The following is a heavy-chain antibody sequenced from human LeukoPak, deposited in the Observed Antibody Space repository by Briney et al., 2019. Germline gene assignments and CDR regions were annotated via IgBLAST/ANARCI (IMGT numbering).Heavy chain of an antibody. CDR3: ARDVGTTGWHTFDY. V-gene: IGHV6-1*01. CDR1: GDSVSSNNGA. CDR2: AYYRSKWYN. J-gene: IGHJ4*02. Sequence: SQTLSLTCAISGDSVSSNNGAWNWIRQSPSRGLEWLGRAYYRSKWYNDYAGSLISRITISPDTSKNQFSLQLYSVTPEDTAVYYCARDVGTTGWHTFDYWGQGTLVTVSS. D-gene: IGHD3-9*01.